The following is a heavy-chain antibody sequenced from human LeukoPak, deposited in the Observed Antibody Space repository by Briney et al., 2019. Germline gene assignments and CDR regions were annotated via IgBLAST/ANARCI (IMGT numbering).Heavy chain of an antibody. V-gene: IGHV1-2*02. Sequence: VSVKVSCKASGYTFTGYYMHWVRQAPGQGLEWMGWINPNSGGTNYAQKFQGRVTMTRDTSISTAYMELSRLRSDDTAVYYCARVVPAAISDAFDIWGQGTMVTVSS. D-gene: IGHD2-2*01. J-gene: IGHJ3*02. CDR1: GYTFTGYY. CDR2: INPNSGGT. CDR3: ARVVPAAISDAFDI.